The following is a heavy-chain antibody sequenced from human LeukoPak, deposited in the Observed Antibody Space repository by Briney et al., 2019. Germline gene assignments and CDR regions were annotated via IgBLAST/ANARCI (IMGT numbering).Heavy chain of an antibody. Sequence: GASVKVSCKASGYTFTSYGFSWVRQAPGQGLEWMGWISAYNGNTNYAQKFQGRVTMTTDTFTNTAYMELRSLRSDDTAVYYCARDRAVDCRCSSCLCGWFAFCCQGTIVIVSS. CDR2: ISAYNGNT. D-gene: IGHD2-2*01. CDR3: ARDRAVDCRCSSCLCGWFAF. CDR1: GYTFTSYG. V-gene: IGHV1-18*01. J-gene: IGHJ5*01.